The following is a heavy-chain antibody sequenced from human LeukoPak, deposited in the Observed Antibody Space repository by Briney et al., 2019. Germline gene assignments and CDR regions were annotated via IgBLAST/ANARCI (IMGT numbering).Heavy chain of an antibody. CDR1: GFTLSSYM. Sequence: GGSLRLSCAASGFTLSSYMMNWVRQAPGKGLEWVSSINSGSTYTYYTESVKGRFTVSRDNAKNSLFLQMNSLRAEDTAIYYCARSLTTLTYEGYWGQGTLVTVSS. J-gene: IGHJ4*02. CDR2: INSGSTYT. CDR3: ARSLTTLTYEGY. D-gene: IGHD1-1*01. V-gene: IGHV3-21*01.